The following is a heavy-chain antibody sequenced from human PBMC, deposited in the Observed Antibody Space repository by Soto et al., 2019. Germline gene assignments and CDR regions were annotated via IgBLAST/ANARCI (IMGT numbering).Heavy chain of an antibody. Sequence: SETLSLTCSVSGASTRSGGYYWSWLRQSPGKGLEWIGHIYYTGSTFYSPSLKSRLTISLDTSKNQFSLDLRSVTAADTAMYYCARIEMASIKWGRGTLVTVSS. V-gene: IGHV4-31*03. CDR1: GASTRSGGYY. CDR3: ARIEMASIK. J-gene: IGHJ4*02. CDR2: IYYTGST.